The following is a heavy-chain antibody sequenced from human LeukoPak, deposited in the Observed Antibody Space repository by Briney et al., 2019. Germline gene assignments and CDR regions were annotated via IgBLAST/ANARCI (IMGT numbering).Heavy chain of an antibody. V-gene: IGHV4-38-2*02. CDR3: ARRGRVQGVYYFDY. J-gene: IGHJ4*02. D-gene: IGHD3-10*01. Sequence: PSETLSLTCTVSGDSISSGYYWGWIRQPPGKGLEWTGSIYHSGSTNYNPSLKSRVTISVDTSKNQFSLKLSSVTAADTAVYYCARRGRVQGVYYFDYWGQGTLVTVSS. CDR2: IYHSGST. CDR1: GDSISSGYY.